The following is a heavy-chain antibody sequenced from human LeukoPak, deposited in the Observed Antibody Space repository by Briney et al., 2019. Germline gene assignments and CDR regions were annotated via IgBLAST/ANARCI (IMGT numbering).Heavy chain of an antibody. CDR2: AHHGGGR. CDR1: GGSFSDYY. D-gene: IGHD2-15*01. Sequence: SETLSLTCAVYGGSFSDYYWTWIRQSPGRGLEFIGEAHHGGGRYYAPSLKSRLTMSLDTSRNQFSLNLISVTAADTAVYECARGVYPGCSGDRCVTIDNWFDPWGHGILVPVSS. CDR3: ARGVYPGCSGDRCVTIDNWFDP. V-gene: IGHV4-34*01. J-gene: IGHJ5*02.